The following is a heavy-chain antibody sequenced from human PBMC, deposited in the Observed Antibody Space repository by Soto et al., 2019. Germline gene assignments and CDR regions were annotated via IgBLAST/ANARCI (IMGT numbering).Heavy chain of an antibody. CDR1: GYSFTTYG. V-gene: IGHV1-18*01. Sequence: QVQLVQSGAEVKKPGASVKVSCKTSGYSFTTYGISWVRQAPGQGLEWMGWISSYNGKTNYAQKHQGRLTMTTDTSTSTVYMELRSPTSDDTAVYYCARDTPHRRDSSEIDPWGQGTLVTVSS. D-gene: IGHD3-22*01. CDR3: ARDTPHRRDSSEIDP. J-gene: IGHJ5*02. CDR2: ISSYNGKT.